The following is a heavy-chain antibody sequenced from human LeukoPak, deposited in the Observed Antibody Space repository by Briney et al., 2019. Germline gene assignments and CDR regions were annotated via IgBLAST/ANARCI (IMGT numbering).Heavy chain of an antibody. Sequence: QSGGSLRLSCAASGFTFSDHYMDWVRQAPGKGLEWVGFVRTNSYGGTTDYAASVKGRFTISRDKSKSVAYLHMNSLRTDDTAMYYCSRGSSYINYFHFWGQGTLVTVSS. CDR2: VRTNSYGGTT. J-gene: IGHJ4*02. CDR3: SRGSSYINYFHF. V-gene: IGHV3-71*01. D-gene: IGHD3-10*01. CDR1: GFTFSDHY.